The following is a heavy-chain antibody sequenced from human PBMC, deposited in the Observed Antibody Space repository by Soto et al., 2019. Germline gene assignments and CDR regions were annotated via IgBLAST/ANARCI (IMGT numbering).Heavy chain of an antibody. CDR3: TRHTIFEP. D-gene: IGHD3-3*01. V-gene: IGHV3-48*01. J-gene: IGHJ5*02. CDR1: GFTFSTYS. CDR2: ISSSSTTI. Sequence: GGSLRLSCAASGFTFSTYSMNWVRQAPGKGLEWVSYISSSSTTIYYADSVKGRFTVSRDNAKNSLYLQMNSLRAGDTAIYYCTRHTIFEPWGQGTLVTVSS.